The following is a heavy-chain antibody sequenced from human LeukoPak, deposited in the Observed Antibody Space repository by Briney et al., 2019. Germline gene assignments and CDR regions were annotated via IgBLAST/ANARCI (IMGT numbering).Heavy chain of an antibody. CDR3: ARGGGDYYDSSGYYRRFDY. CDR2: IWYDGISE. Sequence: GGSLRLPCAASGFTFSRYDMHWARQAPGKGLEGVTVIWYDGISEYYADTVKGRFIMARDNSTNTLYMQMNSLRAEDTAVYYCARGGGDYYDSSGYYRRFDYWGQGTLVTVSS. J-gene: IGHJ4*02. D-gene: IGHD3-22*01. CDR1: GFTFSRYD. V-gene: IGHV3-33*08.